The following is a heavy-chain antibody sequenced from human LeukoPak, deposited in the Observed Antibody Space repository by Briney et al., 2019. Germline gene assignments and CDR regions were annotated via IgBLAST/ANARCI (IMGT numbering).Heavy chain of an antibody. Sequence: GRSLRLSCAASGFTFSSYGMHWVRQAPGKGLEWVAVISYDGSNKYYADSVKGRFTISRDNSENTLYLQMNSLRAEDTAVYYCAAFGNADYWGQGTLVTVSS. D-gene: IGHD4-23*01. J-gene: IGHJ4*02. CDR2: ISYDGSNK. CDR3: AAFGNADY. V-gene: IGHV3-30*03. CDR1: GFTFSSYG.